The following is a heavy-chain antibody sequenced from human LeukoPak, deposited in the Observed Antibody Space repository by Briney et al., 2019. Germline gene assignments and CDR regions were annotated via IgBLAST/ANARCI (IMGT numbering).Heavy chain of an antibody. J-gene: IGHJ4*02. CDR1: GGSISSGSYY. V-gene: IGHV4-61*02. CDR2: IYTSGST. D-gene: IGHD2-21*02. CDR3: ARLVVTAIHYYFDY. Sequence: SETLSLTCTVSGGSISSGSYYWSWIRQPAGKGPEWIGRIYTSGSTNYNPSLKSRVTISVDTSKNQFSLKLSSVTAADTAVYYCARLVVTAIHYYFDYWGQGTLVTVSS.